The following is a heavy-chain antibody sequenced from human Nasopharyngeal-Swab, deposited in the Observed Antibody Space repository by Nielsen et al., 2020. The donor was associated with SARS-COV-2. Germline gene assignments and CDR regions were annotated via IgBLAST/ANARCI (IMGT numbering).Heavy chain of an antibody. CDR3: ARDKSAALTPRSQYCFDY. V-gene: IGHV1-69*13. CDR2: IIPMFGTA. CDR1: GGTFSSYK. D-gene: IGHD6-6*01. J-gene: IGHJ4*02. Sequence: SVKVSCKASGGTFSSYKISRVRQAPGQGLEWMGGIIPMFGTANYAQKFPGRVTITADESTSTAKMELSSLRSEDTAVYYCARDKSAALTPRSQYCFDYWGQGTLVTVSS.